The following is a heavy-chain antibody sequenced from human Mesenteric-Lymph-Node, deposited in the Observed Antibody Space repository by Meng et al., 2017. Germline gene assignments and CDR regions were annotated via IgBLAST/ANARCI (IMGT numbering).Heavy chain of an antibody. Sequence: EVQLVESGGGLVQPGGSLKLSCAASGFTFSGSAMHWVRQASGKGLEWVGRIRSKANSYATAYAASVKGRFTISRDDSKNTAYLQMNSLRAEDTAVYYCAKDLATVADWGQGTLVTVSS. CDR3: AKDLATVAD. V-gene: IGHV3-73*02. J-gene: IGHJ4*02. CDR1: GFTFSGSA. CDR2: IRSKANSYAT. D-gene: IGHD4-23*01.